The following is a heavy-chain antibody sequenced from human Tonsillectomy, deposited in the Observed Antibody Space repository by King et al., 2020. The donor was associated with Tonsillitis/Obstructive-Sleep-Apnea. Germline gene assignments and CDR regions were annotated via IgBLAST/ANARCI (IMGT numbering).Heavy chain of an antibody. CDR1: GFTFDDYA. CDR3: AKDIGESLAGAEYFQH. Sequence: VQLVESGGGVVQPGGSLRLSCAASGFTFDDYAMHWVRQAPGKGLEWVSLISGDGGSTYYADSVKGRFTISRDNSKNSLYLQMNSLRTEDTALYYCAKDIGESLAGAEYFQHWGQGTLVTVSS. V-gene: IGHV3-43*02. D-gene: IGHD6-19*01. J-gene: IGHJ1*01. CDR2: ISGDGGST.